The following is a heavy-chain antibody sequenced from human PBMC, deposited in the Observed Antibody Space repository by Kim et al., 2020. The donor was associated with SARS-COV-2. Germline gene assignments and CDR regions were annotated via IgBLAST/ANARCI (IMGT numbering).Heavy chain of an antibody. V-gene: IGHV1-69*13. J-gene: IGHJ6*02. CDR3: ARDHLLIAVAGPYYYYGMDV. D-gene: IGHD6-19*01. CDR2: IIPIFGTA. CDR1: GGTFSSYA. Sequence: SVKVSCKASGGTFSSYAISWVRQAPGQGLEWMGGIIPIFGTANYAQKFQGRVTITADESTSTAYMELSSLRSEDTAVYYCARDHLLIAVAGPYYYYGMDVWGQGTTVTVSS.